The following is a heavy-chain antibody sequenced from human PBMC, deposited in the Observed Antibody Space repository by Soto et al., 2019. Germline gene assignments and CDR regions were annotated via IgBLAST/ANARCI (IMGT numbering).Heavy chain of an antibody. D-gene: IGHD6-13*01. CDR1: GGSISSGGYY. CDR2: IYYSGST. V-gene: IGHV4-31*03. Sequence: PSETLSLTCTVSGGSISSGGYYWTWIRQHPGKGPEWIGYIYYSGSTYYNPSLKSRVTISVDTSRNQFSLKLNSVTAADTAVYYCATGQLERARGFDWGQGILVTVSS. J-gene: IGHJ4*02. CDR3: ATGQLERARGFD.